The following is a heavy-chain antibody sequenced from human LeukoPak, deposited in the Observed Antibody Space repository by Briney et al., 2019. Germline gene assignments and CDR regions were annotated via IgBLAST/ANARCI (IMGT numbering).Heavy chain of an antibody. CDR1: GGSSSSYS. Sequence: SVKVSCKASGGSSSSYSISWVRQPPGQGREWMGGIIPIFGTANYAQNFQGRVKITADESTSKAYMELSSLRSDDTAVYYCARDDWLRYCSGGSCRFDPWGQGTRVTVSS. V-gene: IGHV1-69*13. CDR3: ARDDWLRYCSGGSCRFDP. J-gene: IGHJ5*02. D-gene: IGHD2-15*01. CDR2: IIPIFGTA.